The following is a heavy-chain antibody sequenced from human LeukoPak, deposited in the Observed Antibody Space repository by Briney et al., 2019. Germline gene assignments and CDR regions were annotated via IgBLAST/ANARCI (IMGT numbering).Heavy chain of an antibody. J-gene: IGHJ4*02. V-gene: IGHV3-11*04. Sequence: GGSLRLSCAASGFSLSDYYMSWIRQAPGRGLEWVSYITGSGNTIYYADSVKGRFAISRDNTKNSLYLQMNSLRAEDTAVYFCARGGNRLKEFWGQGTLVTVSS. CDR1: GFSLSDYY. CDR2: ITGSGNTI. CDR3: ARGGNRLKEF. D-gene: IGHD1-14*01.